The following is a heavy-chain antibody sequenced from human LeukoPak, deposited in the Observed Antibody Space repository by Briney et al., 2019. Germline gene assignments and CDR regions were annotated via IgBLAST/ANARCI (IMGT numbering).Heavy chain of an antibody. CDR3: ATLSKYYDILTGYANYYYYMDV. Sequence: SVKVSCKASGYAFTSYYMHWVRQAPGQGLEWMGGIIPIFGTANYAQKFQGRVTITTDESTSTAYMELSSLRSEDTAVYYCATLSKYYDILTGYANYYYYMDVWGKGTTVTVSS. V-gene: IGHV1-69*05. CDR2: IIPIFGTA. CDR1: GYAFTSYY. D-gene: IGHD3-9*01. J-gene: IGHJ6*03.